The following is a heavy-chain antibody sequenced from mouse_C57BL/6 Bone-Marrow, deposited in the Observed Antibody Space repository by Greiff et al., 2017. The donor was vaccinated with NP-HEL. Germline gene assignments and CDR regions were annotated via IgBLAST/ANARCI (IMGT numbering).Heavy chain of an antibody. CDR3: GSRKSAY. V-gene: IGHV1-82*01. J-gene: IGHJ3*01. Sequence: QVQLQQSGPELVKPGASVKISCKASGYAFSSSWMHWVKQRPGQGLEWIGRIYPGDGDTNYNGKFKGKATLTADKSSSTAYMQLSSLASEDSAVYFCGSRKSAYWGQGTLVTVSA. CDR2: IYPGDGDT. CDR1: GYAFSSSW. D-gene: IGHD6-1*01.